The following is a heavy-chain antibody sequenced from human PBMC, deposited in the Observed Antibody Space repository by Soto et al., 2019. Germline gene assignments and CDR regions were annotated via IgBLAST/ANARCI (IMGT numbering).Heavy chain of an antibody. J-gene: IGHJ6*02. CDR2: IYPVYSDT. CDR1: VYRFTLYC. D-gene: IGHD4-17*01. V-gene: IGHV5-51*03. CDR3: ARDDHPPTVTTGGYYYYGMDV. Sequence: GESLNLSFTGSVYRFTLYCIGCVRQLPGKGLEWMGIIYPVYSDTRYSPSFQGQVTISADKSISTAYLQWSSLKASDTAMYYCARDDHPPTVTTGGYYYYGMDVWGQGTMVTVSS.